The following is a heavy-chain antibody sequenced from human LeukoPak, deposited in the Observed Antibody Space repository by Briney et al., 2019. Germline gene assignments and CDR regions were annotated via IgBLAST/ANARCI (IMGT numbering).Heavy chain of an antibody. CDR3: ATGEFYFDF. Sequence: GGSLRLSCAACGFTFSRSWFHWVGQARGKGLEWVSTISDSGHSTSYADSVKGRFTISRDNSKNTLYLQMNSLRAEDTALYYCATGEFYFDFWGQGTLVTVSS. V-gene: IGHV3-23*01. J-gene: IGHJ4*02. CDR2: ISDSGHST. D-gene: IGHD3-16*01. CDR1: GFTFSRSW.